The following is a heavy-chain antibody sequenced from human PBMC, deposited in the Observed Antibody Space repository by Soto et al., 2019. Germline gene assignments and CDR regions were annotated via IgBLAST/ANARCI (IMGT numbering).Heavy chain of an antibody. CDR2: INPSGGST. V-gene: IGHV1-46*01. CDR3: ASQDIVLMVYASAGGMDV. J-gene: IGHJ6*02. Sequence: ASVKVSCKVSGYTLTGLSMHWVRQAPGQGLEWMGIINPSGGSTSYAQKFQGRVTMTRDTSTSTVYMELSSLRPEDTAVYYCASQDIVLMVYASAGGMDVWGQGTTVTVSS. D-gene: IGHD2-8*01. CDR1: GYTLTGLS.